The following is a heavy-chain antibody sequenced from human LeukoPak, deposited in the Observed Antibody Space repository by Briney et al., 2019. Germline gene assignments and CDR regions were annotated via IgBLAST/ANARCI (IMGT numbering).Heavy chain of an antibody. CDR2: IKEDGSDK. Sequence: PEGSLRLSCAASGFTFSSYSMNWVRQAPGKGREWVANIKEDGSDKNYVVSMKGRFTISRDNAKNSLYLQMNSLRAEDTAVYYCARDAGYGYDRFDYWGQGTQVTVSS. D-gene: IGHD5-18*01. V-gene: IGHV3-7*01. CDR1: GFTFSSYS. J-gene: IGHJ4*02. CDR3: ARDAGYGYDRFDY.